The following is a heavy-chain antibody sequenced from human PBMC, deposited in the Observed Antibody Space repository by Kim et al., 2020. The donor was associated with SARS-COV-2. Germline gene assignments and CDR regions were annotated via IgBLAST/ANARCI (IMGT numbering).Heavy chain of an antibody. CDR3: VKSPDTDMKNEGFFDY. CDR1: GFTFSSYA. J-gene: IGHJ4*02. D-gene: IGHD5-18*01. V-gene: IGHV3-64D*06. CDR2: ISSNGGST. Sequence: GGSLRLSCSASGFTFSSYAMHWVRQAPGKGLEYVSAISSNGGSTYYADSVKGRFTISRDNSKNTLYLQMSSLRAEDTAVYYCVKSPDTDMKNEGFFDYWGQGTLGTVSS.